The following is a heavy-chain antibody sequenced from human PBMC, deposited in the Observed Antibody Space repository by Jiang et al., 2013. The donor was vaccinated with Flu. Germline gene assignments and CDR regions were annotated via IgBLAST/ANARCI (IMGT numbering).Heavy chain of an antibody. D-gene: IGHD2-21*02. CDR3: AKARDWENYYFYSMDV. J-gene: IGHJ6*02. CDR2: ISASGGTS. CDR1: GFTFSSYA. Sequence: QLLESGGGLVQPGGSLRLSCAASGFTFSSYAMSWVRQAPREGLEWVSAISASGGTSYYADSVKGRFTLSRDNARNALFLQMNSLRAEDTAVYYCAKARDWENYYFYSMDVWGQGTTVTVSS. V-gene: IGHV3-23*01.